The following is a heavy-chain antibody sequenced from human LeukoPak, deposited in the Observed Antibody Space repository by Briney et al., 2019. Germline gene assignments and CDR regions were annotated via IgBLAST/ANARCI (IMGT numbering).Heavy chain of an antibody. V-gene: IGHV4-59*01. J-gene: IGHJ4*02. CDR3: ARGLTAMVDY. D-gene: IGHD5-18*01. CDR1: GGSISSYY. CDR2: IYYSGST. Sequence: SETLSLTCTVSGGSISSYYWSWIRQPPGKGLEWIGYIYYSGSTNYNPSLKSRVTISVDTSKNQFSLKLSSVTAADTAVYYCARGLTAMVDYGGQGTLVTVSS.